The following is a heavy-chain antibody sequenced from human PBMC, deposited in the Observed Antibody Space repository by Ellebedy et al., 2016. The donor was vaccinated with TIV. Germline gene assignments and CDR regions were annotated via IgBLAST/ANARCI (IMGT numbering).Heavy chain of an antibody. D-gene: IGHD3-22*01. CDR3: AREVSSGYYYPTPIDY. CDR2: IYTSGST. Sequence: MPGGSLRLSCAVYGGSFSGYYWSWIRQAAGTGMEWIGRIYTSGSTNYNPSLKSRVTMSVDTSKNQFSLKLSSVTAADTAVYYCAREVSSGYYYPTPIDYWGQGTLVTVSS. CDR1: GGSFSGYY. J-gene: IGHJ4*02. V-gene: IGHV4-4*07.